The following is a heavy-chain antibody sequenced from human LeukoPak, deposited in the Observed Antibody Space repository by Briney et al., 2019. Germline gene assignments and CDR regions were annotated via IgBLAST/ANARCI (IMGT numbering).Heavy chain of an antibody. J-gene: IGHJ1*01. Sequence: GASVKVSCKASGYTFTGYYMHWVRQAPGQGLEWMGWINPNSGGTNYAQKFQGRVTMTRDTSISTAYMELSRLRSDDTAVYYCARGPYSSSWYARPPPQYFQHWGQGTLVTVSS. CDR3: ARGPYSSSWYARPPPQYFQH. D-gene: IGHD6-13*01. CDR1: GYTFTGYY. V-gene: IGHV1-2*02. CDR2: INPNSGGT.